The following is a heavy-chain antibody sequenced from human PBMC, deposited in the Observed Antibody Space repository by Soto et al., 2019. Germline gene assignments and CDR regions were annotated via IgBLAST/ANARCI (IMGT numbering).Heavy chain of an antibody. J-gene: IGHJ5*02. CDR3: ATEGEYWFDP. CDR2: ISSSGTTK. V-gene: IGHV3-11*01. Sequence: GGSLRLSGVASGFNFSDHYITWIRQAPGKGLEWVSSISSSGTTKEYADSVKGRFTISRDNAKNSLSLQMNSLRAEDTAVYYCATEGEYWFDPGGQRTMGSVYS. CDR1: GFNFSDHY. D-gene: IGHD3-16*01.